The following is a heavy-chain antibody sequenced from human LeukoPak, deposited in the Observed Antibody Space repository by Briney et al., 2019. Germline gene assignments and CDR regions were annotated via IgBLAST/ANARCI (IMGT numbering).Heavy chain of an antibody. D-gene: IGHD3-3*01. Sequence: GASVKVSCKASGYTFTGYDINWVRQATGQGLEWMGWMHPNSGNTGYAQKFQGRVTMTRNTSISTAYMELSSLRSEDTAVYYCARNLITIFGVVIQAFAYWGQGTLVTVSS. CDR3: ARNLITIFGVVIQAFAY. CDR1: GYTFTGYD. J-gene: IGHJ4*02. CDR2: MHPNSGNT. V-gene: IGHV1-8*01.